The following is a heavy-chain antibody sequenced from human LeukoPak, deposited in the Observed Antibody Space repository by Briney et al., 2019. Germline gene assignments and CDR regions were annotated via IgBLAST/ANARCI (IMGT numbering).Heavy chain of an antibody. CDR3: AKDTGYSSGWYDY. CDR2: ISWNSGSI. CDR1: GFTFDDYA. D-gene: IGHD6-19*01. V-gene: IGHV3-9*01. J-gene: IGHJ4*02. Sequence: GRSLRLSCAASGFTFDDYAMHWVRQAPGKGLEWVSGISWNSGSIGYADSVKGRFTISRDNAKNSLYLQMNSLRAEDTALYHCAKDTGYSSGWYDYWGQGTLVTVSS.